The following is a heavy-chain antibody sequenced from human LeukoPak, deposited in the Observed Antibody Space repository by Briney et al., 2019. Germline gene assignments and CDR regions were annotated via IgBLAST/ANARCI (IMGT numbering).Heavy chain of an antibody. V-gene: IGHV3-7*04. Sequence: GGSLRLSCAASGSPFSNYWMSWVRQAPGKGLEWVANIKEDGSEKYYVDSVKGRFTISRDNAKNSLYLQMNSLRAEDTAVYYCARRYSSGWFYWGQGTLVTVSS. CDR3: ARRYSSGWFY. CDR2: IKEDGSEK. J-gene: IGHJ4*02. D-gene: IGHD6-19*01. CDR1: GSPFSNYW.